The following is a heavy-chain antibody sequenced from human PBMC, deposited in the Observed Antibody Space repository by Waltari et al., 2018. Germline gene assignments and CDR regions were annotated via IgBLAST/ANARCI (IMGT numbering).Heavy chain of an antibody. Sequence: QVQLQESGPGLVKPSETLSLTCAVSGYSISSGYYWGWIRQPPGKGLEWIGSIYHSGSTYYNPSLKSRVTISVDTSKNQFSLKRSSVTAADTAVYYCARGDPIDYWGQGTLVTVSS. CDR3: ARGDPIDY. D-gene: IGHD3-10*01. J-gene: IGHJ4*02. V-gene: IGHV4-38-2*01. CDR1: GYSISSGYY. CDR2: IYHSGST.